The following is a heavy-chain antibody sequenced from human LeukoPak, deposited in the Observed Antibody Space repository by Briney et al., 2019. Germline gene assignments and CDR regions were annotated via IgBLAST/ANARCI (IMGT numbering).Heavy chain of an antibody. D-gene: IGHD3-10*01. CDR3: ARGSGSSHNWFDP. Sequence: SETLSLTCAVYGGSFSDYYWSWIRQPPGKGLEWIGEINHSGSTNYNPSLKSRVTISVDTSKNQFSLKLSSVTAADTAVYYCARGSGSSHNWFDPWGQGTLVTVSS. J-gene: IGHJ5*02. CDR2: INHSGST. CDR1: GGSFSDYY. V-gene: IGHV4-34*01.